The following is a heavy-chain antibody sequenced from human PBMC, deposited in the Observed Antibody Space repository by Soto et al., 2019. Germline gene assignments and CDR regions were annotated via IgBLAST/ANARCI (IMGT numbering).Heavy chain of an antibody. V-gene: IGHV1-69*13. CDR3: ARRSPYYYGSGIYYYGMDV. CDR1: GGTFSSYA. Sequence: SVKVSCKASGGTFSSYAISWVRQAPGQGLEWMGGIIPIFGTANYAQKFQGRVTITADESTSTAYMELSSLRSEDTAVYYCARRSPYYYGSGIYYYGMDVWGQGTTVTVSS. CDR2: IIPIFGTA. J-gene: IGHJ6*02. D-gene: IGHD3-10*01.